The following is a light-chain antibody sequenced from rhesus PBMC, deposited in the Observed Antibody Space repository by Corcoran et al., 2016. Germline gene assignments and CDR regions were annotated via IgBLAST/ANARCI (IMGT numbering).Light chain of an antibody. CDR1: QGISNN. J-gene: IGKJ2*01. CDR2: KAS. V-gene: IGKV1-25*01. CDR3: QHGYGTPFS. Sequence: DIQMTQSPSSLSASIGDRVTITCRASQGISNNLAWYHHKPGKVPKLLIYKASTLQSGIPSRFSGSGAGTDFTLTISSLQPEDFATYYCQHGYGTPFSFGQGTKVEIK.